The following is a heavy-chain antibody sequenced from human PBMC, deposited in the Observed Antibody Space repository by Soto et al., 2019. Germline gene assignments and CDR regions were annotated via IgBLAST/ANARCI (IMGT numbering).Heavy chain of an antibody. Sequence: ASVKVSCKASGYTLTTVDINWGRQATGQGLEWVGWMNPNSGNTGYAQKFQGRVTMTRNTSISTAYMELGSLRSEDTAVYFCARDHCTTTNCYTSIYYSGMDVWGQGTTVTVSS. CDR2: MNPNSGNT. CDR1: GYTLTTVD. CDR3: ARDHCTTTNCYTSIYYSGMDV. J-gene: IGHJ6*02. V-gene: IGHV1-8*01. D-gene: IGHD2-2*02.